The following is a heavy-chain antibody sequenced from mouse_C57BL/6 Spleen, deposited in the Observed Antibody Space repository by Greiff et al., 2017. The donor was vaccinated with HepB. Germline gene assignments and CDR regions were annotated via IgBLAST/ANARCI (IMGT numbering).Heavy chain of an antibody. Sequence: EVKVVESGGGLVKPGGSLKLSCAASGFTFSDYGMHWVRQAPEKGLEWVAYISSGSSTIYYADTVKGRFTISRDNAKNTLFLQMTSLRSEDTAMYYCARDTTVVEGYFDVWGTGTTVTVSS. CDR2: ISSGSSTI. CDR1: GFTFSDYG. J-gene: IGHJ1*03. V-gene: IGHV5-17*01. D-gene: IGHD1-1*01. CDR3: ARDTTVVEGYFDV.